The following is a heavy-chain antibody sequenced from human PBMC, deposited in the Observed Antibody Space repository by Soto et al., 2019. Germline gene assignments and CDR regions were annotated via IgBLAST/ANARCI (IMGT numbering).Heavy chain of an antibody. Sequence: QPGGSLRLSCAASGFSVTSNYMTWVRQAPGKGLECVSVIYAGGNTYYPDSVKGRFTISSDNPKNTLFLQMNNLRAEDTAVYYCARVTTFYDILTSSYALNYFHYSGQGTSVPVYS. CDR1: GFSVTSNY. J-gene: IGHJ4*02. CDR3: ARVTTFYDILTSSYALNYFHY. V-gene: IGHV3-53*01. CDR2: IYAGGNT. D-gene: IGHD3-9*01.